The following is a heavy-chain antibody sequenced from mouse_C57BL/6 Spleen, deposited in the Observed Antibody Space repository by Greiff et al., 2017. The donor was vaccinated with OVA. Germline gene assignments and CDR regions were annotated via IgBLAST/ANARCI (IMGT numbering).Heavy chain of an antibody. V-gene: IGHV1-69*01. CDR3: ARRQLRLQDYAMDY. D-gene: IGHD3-2*02. CDR2: IDPSDSYT. Sequence: VQLQQPGAELVMPGASVKLSCKASGYTFTSYWMHWVKQRPGQGLEWIGEIDPSDSYTNYNQKFKGKSTLTVDKSSSTAYMQLSSLTSEDSAVYYCARRQLRLQDYAMDYWGQGTSVTVSS. CDR1: GYTFTSYW. J-gene: IGHJ4*01.